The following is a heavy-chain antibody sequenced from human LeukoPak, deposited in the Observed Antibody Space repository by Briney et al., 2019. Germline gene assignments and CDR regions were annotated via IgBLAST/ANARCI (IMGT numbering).Heavy chain of an antibody. Sequence: GGSLRLSCAASGFTFSSYSMNWVRQAPGKGLEWVSGINWNGGSTGYADSVKGRFTISRDNAKNSLYLQMNSLRAEDTALYYCARVLPPSSGWYDAFDIWGQGTMVTVSS. V-gene: IGHV3-20*04. J-gene: IGHJ3*02. D-gene: IGHD6-19*01. CDR3: ARVLPPSSGWYDAFDI. CDR1: GFTFSSYS. CDR2: INWNGGST.